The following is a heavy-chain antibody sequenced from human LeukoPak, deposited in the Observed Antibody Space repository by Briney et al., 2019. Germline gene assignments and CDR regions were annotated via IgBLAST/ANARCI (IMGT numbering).Heavy chain of an antibody. CDR2: ISGSGGST. CDR3: ARDFGGYVAYFDY. D-gene: IGHD5-12*01. J-gene: IGHJ4*02. CDR1: GFTFSSYA. Sequence: GGSLRLSCAASGFTFSSYAMSWVRQAPGEGLEWVSAISGSGGSTHYADSVKGRFTISRDNSKNTLYLQMNRLRAEDTAVYYCARDFGGYVAYFDYWGQGTLVTVSS. V-gene: IGHV3-23*01.